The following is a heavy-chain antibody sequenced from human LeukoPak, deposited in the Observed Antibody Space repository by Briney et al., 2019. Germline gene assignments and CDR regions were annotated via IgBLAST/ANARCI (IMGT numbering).Heavy chain of an antibody. CDR1: GGSFSGYY. V-gene: IGHV4-34*01. D-gene: IGHD2-2*02. CDR3: ARVPPYCSSTSCYTYYYYGMDV. J-gene: IGHJ6*02. Sequence: SETLSLTCAVHGGSFSGYYWSWIRQPPGKGLEWIGEINHSGSTNYNPSLKSRVTISVDTSKNQFSLKLSSVTAADTAVYYCARVPPYCSSTSCYTYYYYGMDVWGQGTTVTVSS. CDR2: INHSGST.